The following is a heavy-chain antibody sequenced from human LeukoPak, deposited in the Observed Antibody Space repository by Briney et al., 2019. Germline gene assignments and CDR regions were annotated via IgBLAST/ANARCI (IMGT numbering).Heavy chain of an antibody. Sequence: ASVKVSCKASGYTFTGYYMHWVRQAPGQGLEWMGWINPNSGNTGYAQKFQGRVTMTRNTSISTAYMELSSLRSEDTAVYYCARGPQGYSSSWYWFDPWGQGTLVTVSS. J-gene: IGHJ5*02. D-gene: IGHD6-13*01. V-gene: IGHV1-8*02. CDR3: ARGPQGYSSSWYWFDP. CDR1: GYTFTGYY. CDR2: INPNSGNT.